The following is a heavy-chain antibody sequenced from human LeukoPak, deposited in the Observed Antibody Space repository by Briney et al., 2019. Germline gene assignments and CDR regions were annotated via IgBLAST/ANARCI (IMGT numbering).Heavy chain of an antibody. CDR1: GGSFSGYY. Sequence: PSETLSLTCAVYGGSFSGYYWSWIRQPPGKGLEWMGEINHSGSTNYNPSLRSGGTISVDTSKNQFSLNLTSVPAADTAVYYCARYYYGSGSYYQRGYFDYWGQGTLVTVSS. CDR2: INHSGST. CDR3: ARYYYGSGSYYQRGYFDY. V-gene: IGHV4-34*01. J-gene: IGHJ4*02. D-gene: IGHD3-10*01.